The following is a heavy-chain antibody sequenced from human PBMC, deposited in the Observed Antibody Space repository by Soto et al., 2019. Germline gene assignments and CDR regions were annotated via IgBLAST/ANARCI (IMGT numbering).Heavy chain of an antibody. Sequence: QGHLVQSGAEVKKPGTSVKVSCKASGYTFTRYGISWVRQAPGQGLEWMGWISGYNGDTNYAQNLQGRVTMTIDTSTSTAYMELRSLTSDDTXVXXXXXXXXXXXXXXXXXVWGQGTTVTVSS. CDR3: XXXXXXXXXXXXXXV. CDR1: GYTFTRYG. J-gene: IGHJ6*02. V-gene: IGHV1-18*01. CDR2: ISGYNGDT.